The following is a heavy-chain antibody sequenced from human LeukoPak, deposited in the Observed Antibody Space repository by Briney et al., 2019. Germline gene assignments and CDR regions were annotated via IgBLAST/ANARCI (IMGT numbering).Heavy chain of an antibody. D-gene: IGHD3-10*02. CDR2: ISGDGRGT. J-gene: IGHJ6*04. Sequence: GGSLRLSCAASGFAFSNFYMYWVRQAPGKGLVWFSRISGDGRGTAYAAAVKGRFTISRDNAKNSLYLQMNSLRAEDTAVYYCAELGITMIGGVWGKGTTVTISS. CDR1: GFAFSNFY. CDR3: AELGITMIGGV. V-gene: IGHV3-74*01.